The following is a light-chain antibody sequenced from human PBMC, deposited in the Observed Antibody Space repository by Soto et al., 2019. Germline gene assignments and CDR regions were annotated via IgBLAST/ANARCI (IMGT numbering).Light chain of an antibody. CDR3: QQYNNWLWT. Sequence: EIVMTQSPATLSVSPGERATLSCRASQNISSNLAWYQQKPGQAPRVLIDGASTRATGIPARFSGSVSGTDLTLTISSLQSEDFAVYYCQQYNNWLWTFGQGTKVEIK. CDR2: GAS. CDR1: QNISSN. J-gene: IGKJ1*01. V-gene: IGKV3-15*01.